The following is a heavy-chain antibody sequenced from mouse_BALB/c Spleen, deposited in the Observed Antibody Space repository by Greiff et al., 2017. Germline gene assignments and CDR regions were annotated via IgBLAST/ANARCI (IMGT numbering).Heavy chain of an antibody. CDR3: ARSSSFLAGCAY. V-gene: IGHV1-54*01. J-gene: IGHJ3*01. Sequence: VKLQESGAELVRPGTSVKVSCKASGYAFTNYLIEWVKQRPGQGLEWIGVINPGSGGTNYNEKFKGKATLTADKSSSTAYMQLSSLTSDDSAVYFCARSSSFLAGCAYWGQGTLVTVSA. CDR2: INPGSGGT. CDR1: GYAFTNYL. D-gene: IGHD1-1*01.